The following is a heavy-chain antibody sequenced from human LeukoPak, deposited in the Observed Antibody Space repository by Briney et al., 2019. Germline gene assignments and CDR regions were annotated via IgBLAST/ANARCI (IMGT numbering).Heavy chain of an antibody. J-gene: IGHJ4*02. CDR2: ISGSGGST. CDR1: GFTVSSNY. V-gene: IGHV3-23*01. Sequence: GGSLRLSCAASGFTVSSNYMSWVRQAPGKGLEWVSAISGSGGSTYYADSVKGRFTISRDNSKNTLYLQMNSLRAEDTAVYYCAKSARPGGLFDYWGQGTLVTVSS. D-gene: IGHD6-6*01. CDR3: AKSARPGGLFDY.